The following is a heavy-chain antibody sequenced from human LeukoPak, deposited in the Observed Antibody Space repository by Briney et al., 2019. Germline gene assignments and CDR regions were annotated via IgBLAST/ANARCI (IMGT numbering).Heavy chain of an antibody. J-gene: IGHJ5*02. V-gene: IGHV4-34*01. CDR1: GGSFSGYY. Sequence: PSETLSLTCAVYGGSFSGYYWSWIRQPPGKGLEGIGEINHSGSTNYNPSLKSRVTISVDTSKNQFSLKLSSVTAADTAVYYCARGKYYYGSGSSFDRWGQGTLVTVSS. D-gene: IGHD3-10*01. CDR2: INHSGST. CDR3: ARGKYYYGSGSSFDR.